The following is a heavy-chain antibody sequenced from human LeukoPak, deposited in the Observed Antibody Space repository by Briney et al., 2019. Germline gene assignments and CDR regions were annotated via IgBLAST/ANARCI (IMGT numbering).Heavy chain of an antibody. D-gene: IGHD2-8*02. CDR2: IMRRVGGT. CDR1: GYTSSTYA. Sequence: GGSLRLSCAPSGYTSSTYAMSCVRQGPGEGLEWVSAIMRRVGGTYYADSAKSRFTISRDNSKSTRCLQMYSLRAEGTAVYYSATGRGDCTGISCPTPFDYWGQGTLVTVFS. CDR3: ATGRGDCTGISCPTPFDY. J-gene: IGHJ4*02. V-gene: IGHV3-23*01.